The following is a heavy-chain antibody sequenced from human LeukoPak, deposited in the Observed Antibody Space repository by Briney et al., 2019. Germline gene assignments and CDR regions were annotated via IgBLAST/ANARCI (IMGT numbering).Heavy chain of an antibody. CDR1: GFILSSYW. D-gene: IGHD6-6*01. CDR2: IKQDGSEE. Sequence: GGSLRLSCAASGFILSSYWMSWVRQAPGKGLEWVANIKQDGSEEVYVDSEKGRFTISRDNAKNSLFLQMNTLRAEDTAVYYCARDPYSSTWSYGMDVWGQGTTVTVSS. V-gene: IGHV3-7*05. J-gene: IGHJ6*02. CDR3: ARDPYSSTWSYGMDV.